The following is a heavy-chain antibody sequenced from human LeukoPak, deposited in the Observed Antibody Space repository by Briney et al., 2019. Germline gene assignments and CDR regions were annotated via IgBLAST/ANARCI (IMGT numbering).Heavy chain of an antibody. Sequence: GGSLRLSCAASGFTFSSYSMNWVRQAPGKGLEWVSYISSSGSTIYYADSVKGRFTISRDNAKNSLYLQMNSLRAEDTAVYYCARTSPYDSSGLDYWGQGTLVTVSS. CDR2: ISSSGSTI. V-gene: IGHV3-48*04. CDR1: GFTFSSYS. CDR3: ARTSPYDSSGLDY. J-gene: IGHJ4*02. D-gene: IGHD3-22*01.